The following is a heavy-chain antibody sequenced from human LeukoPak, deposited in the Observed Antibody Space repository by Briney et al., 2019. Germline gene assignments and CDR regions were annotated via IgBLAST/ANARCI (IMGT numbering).Heavy chain of an antibody. J-gene: IGHJ4*02. CDR1: GGSISSSSYY. CDR3: ARRGYTDDY. D-gene: IGHD6-13*01. Sequence: PSETLSLTCTVSGGSISSSSYYWGWIRQPPGKGLEWIGSIYYSGSTYYNPSLKSRVTISVDTSKNQFSLKLSSVTAADTAVYYCARRGYTDDYWGQGTLVTVSS. V-gene: IGHV4-39*01. CDR2: IYYSGST.